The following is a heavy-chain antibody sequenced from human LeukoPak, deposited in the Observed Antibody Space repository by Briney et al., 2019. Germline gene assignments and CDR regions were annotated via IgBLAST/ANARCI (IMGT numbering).Heavy chain of an antibody. CDR1: GRSISSYY. CDR2: IYYSGST. CDR3: ARVLRSSGSYWFDP. V-gene: IGHV4-59*08. Sequence: SETLSLTCTVSGRSISSYYWSWIRQPPGKGLEWIGYIYYSGSTNYNPSLKSRVTISVDTSKNQFSLKLSSVTAADTAVYYCARVLRSSGSYWFDPWGQGTLVTVSS. D-gene: IGHD6-19*01. J-gene: IGHJ5*02.